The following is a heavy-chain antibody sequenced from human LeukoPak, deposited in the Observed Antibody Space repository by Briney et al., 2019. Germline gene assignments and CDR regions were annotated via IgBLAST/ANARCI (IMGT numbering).Heavy chain of an antibody. CDR1: GFPFSSYW. J-gene: IGHJ4*02. Sequence: GGSLRLSCVASGFPFSSYWMTWVSQAPGKGLEWVANIKQDGSKKSYVDSVKGRFTISRDNAKNSLYLQMNSLRAEDTAIYYCTRVGYIDEGIDYWGQGTLVTVSS. D-gene: IGHD5-24*01. V-gene: IGHV3-7*04. CDR2: IKQDGSKK. CDR3: TRVGYIDEGIDY.